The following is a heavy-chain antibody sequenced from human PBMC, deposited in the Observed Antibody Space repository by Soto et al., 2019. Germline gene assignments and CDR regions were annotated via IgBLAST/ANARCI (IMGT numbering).Heavy chain of an antibody. CDR2: IYHTGTT. V-gene: IGHV4-30-2*01. CDR3: VRERTIFGVAPGGGVDV. J-gene: IGHJ6*02. CDR1: GGSISTSDYS. Sequence: QLQLRESGSGLVKSSQTLSLICAVSGGSISTSDYSWSWIRQPPGRGLEWLGSIYHTGTTHYIPSLKSRLTMSLDKSKNQFSLDLTSVTAADTALYYCVRERTIFGVAPGGGVDVWGQGTTVTVSS. D-gene: IGHD3-3*01.